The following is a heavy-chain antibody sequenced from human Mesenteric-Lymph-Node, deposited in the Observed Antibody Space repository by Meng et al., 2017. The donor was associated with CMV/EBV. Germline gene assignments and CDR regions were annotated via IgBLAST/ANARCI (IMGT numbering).Heavy chain of an antibody. J-gene: IGHJ6*02. CDR2: ISGYNGNT. V-gene: IGHV1-18*01. CDR1: GYDFLNYG. Sequence: ASVKVSCKASGYDFLNYGISWVRQAPGQGLEWLGWISGYNGNTDYAQKLQGRVTMATDTSTSTAYLELRSLRSDDTAVYYCARDRGGRGLYYYYGLDVWGQGTTVTVSS. D-gene: IGHD2-15*01. CDR3: ARDRGGRGLYYYYGLDV.